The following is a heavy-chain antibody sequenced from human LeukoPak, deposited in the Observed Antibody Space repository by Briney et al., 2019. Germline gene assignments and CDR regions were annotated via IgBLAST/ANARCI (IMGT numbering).Heavy chain of an antibody. CDR2: FDPEDGET. V-gene: IGHV1-24*01. J-gene: IGHJ4*02. Sequence: GASVKVSCKVSGYTLTELSMHWVRQAPGKGLEWMGGFDPEDGETIYAQKFQGRVTMTKDTSTDTAYMELSSLRSEDTAVYYCATVSLGSSSSGFDYWGQGTLVTVSS. CDR1: GYTLTELS. CDR3: ATVSLGSSSSGFDY. D-gene: IGHD6-6*01.